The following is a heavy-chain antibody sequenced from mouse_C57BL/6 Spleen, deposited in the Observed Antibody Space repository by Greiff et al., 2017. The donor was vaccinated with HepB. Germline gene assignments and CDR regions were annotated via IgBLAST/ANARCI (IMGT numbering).Heavy chain of an antibody. D-gene: IGHD2-4*01. J-gene: IGHJ1*03. V-gene: IGHV1-54*01. CDR2: INPGSGGT. CDR1: GYAFTNYL. Sequence: QVHVKQSGAELVRPGTSVKVSCKASGYAFTNYLIEWVKQRPGQGLEWIGVINPGSGGTNYNEKFKGKATLTADKSSSTAYMQLSSLTSEDSAVYFCARSSYYDYWYFDVWGTGTTVTVSS. CDR3: ARSSYYDYWYFDV.